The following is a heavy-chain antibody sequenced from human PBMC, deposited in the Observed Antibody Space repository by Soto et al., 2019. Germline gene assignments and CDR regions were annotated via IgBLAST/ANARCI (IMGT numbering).Heavy chain of an antibody. V-gene: IGHV4-31*03. CDR1: GGSISSGGYY. Sequence: QEQLQESGPGLVKPSQTLSLTCTVSGGSISSGGYYWSWIGQHPGKGLEWIGDIYYSGSTYYNPSLKSGVTISVDTPKNQFSMKLSSVTAADTAVYYCARSGYSYGPYPLLYWGQGTLVTVSS. J-gene: IGHJ4*02. CDR2: IYYSGST. CDR3: ARSGYSYGPYPLLY. D-gene: IGHD5-18*01.